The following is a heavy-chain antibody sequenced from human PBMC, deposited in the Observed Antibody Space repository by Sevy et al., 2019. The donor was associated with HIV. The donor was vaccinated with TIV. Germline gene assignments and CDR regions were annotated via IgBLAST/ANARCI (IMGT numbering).Heavy chain of an antibody. CDR2: IRSKAHGGTT. Sequence: GGSLRLSCTASGFTFGDYPMSWFRQAPGKGLEWVGFIRSKAHGGTTEYAASVKGRFTISRDDSKSIAYLQMNSLKTEDTAVYYCTREARGYGGYDQIYGLVYWAQGTLVTVSS. CDR3: TREARGYGGYDQIYGLVY. CDR1: GFTFGDYP. D-gene: IGHD5-12*01. J-gene: IGHJ4*02. V-gene: IGHV3-49*03.